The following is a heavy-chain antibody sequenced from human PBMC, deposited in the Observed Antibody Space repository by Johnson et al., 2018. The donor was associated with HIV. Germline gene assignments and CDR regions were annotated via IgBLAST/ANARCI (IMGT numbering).Heavy chain of an antibody. J-gene: IGHJ3*02. CDR3: AKVSRYDAFDI. Sequence: QVQLVESGGGVVQPGRSLRLSCAASGFTFSSYGMHWVRQAPGKGLEWVAVIWYDGTNRYYADSVKGRFTISRDNSKNTLYLQMNSLGAEDTAVYYCAKVSRYDAFDIWGQGTMVTVSS. CDR1: GFTFSSYG. D-gene: IGHD3-16*02. CDR2: IWYDGTNR. V-gene: IGHV3-33*06.